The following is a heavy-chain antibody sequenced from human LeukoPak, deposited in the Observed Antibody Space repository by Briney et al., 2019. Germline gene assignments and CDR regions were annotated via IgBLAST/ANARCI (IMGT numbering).Heavy chain of an antibody. CDR2: ISSTSSHT. Sequence: GGCLRLSCAPSGFTFSDSYMSWSRQAAGKGLGWISYISSTSSHTNSADSVKGRFTISRDNAKRSLYLQMNSLRAEDTAVYYCARGSARWFDPWGQGTLVTVSS. V-gene: IGHV3-11*05. J-gene: IGHJ5*02. CDR3: ARGSARWFDP. CDR1: GFTFSDSY.